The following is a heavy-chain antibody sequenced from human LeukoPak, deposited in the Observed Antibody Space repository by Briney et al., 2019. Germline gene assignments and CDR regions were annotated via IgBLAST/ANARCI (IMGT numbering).Heavy chain of an antibody. D-gene: IGHD2-21*01. V-gene: IGHV4-39*01. J-gene: IGHJ4*02. CDR1: GGSISSSSYY. CDR2: IYYSGST. CDR3: ARGGGGLWSFDY. Sequence: SETLSLTCTVSGGSISSSSYYWGWIRQPPGKGLEWIGSIYYSGSTYYNPSLKSRVTISVDTSKNQFSLKLSSVTAADTAVYYCARGGGGLWSFDYWSQGTLVTVSS.